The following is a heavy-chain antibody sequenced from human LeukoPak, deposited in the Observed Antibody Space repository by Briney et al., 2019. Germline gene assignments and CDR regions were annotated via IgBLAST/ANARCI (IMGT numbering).Heavy chain of an antibody. CDR3: ARFGFNSGGRYIDDY. D-gene: IGHD3-10*01. CDR1: GGSISSGGYY. CDR2: IYYSGST. J-gene: IGHJ4*02. V-gene: IGHV4-31*03. Sequence: SQTLSLTCTVSGGSISSGGYYWSWIRQHPGKGLEWIGYIYYSGSTYYNPSLKSRVTISVDTSKNQFSLKLSSVTAADTAVYYCARFGFNSGGRYIDDYWGQGTLVTVSS.